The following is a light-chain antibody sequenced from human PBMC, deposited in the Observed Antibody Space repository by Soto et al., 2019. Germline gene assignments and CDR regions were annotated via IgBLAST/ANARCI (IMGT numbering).Light chain of an antibody. Sequence: QPVLTQPPSASGAPGQRVTISCSGSSSNIGRNTVNWYQQFPGSAPKLLIYSNNVRPSGVPDRFSGSLSGTSASLAISGLQSDDEADYYCAAWDDSLNGWVFGGGTKLTVL. CDR2: SNN. V-gene: IGLV1-44*01. J-gene: IGLJ3*02. CDR3: AAWDDSLNGWV. CDR1: SSNIGRNT.